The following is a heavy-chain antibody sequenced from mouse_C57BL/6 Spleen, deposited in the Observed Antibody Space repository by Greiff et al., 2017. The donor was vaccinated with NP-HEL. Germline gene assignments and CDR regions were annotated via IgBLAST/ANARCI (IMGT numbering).Heavy chain of an antibody. CDR1: GFTFSDYG. CDR2: ISSGSSTI. Sequence: EVKLMESGGGLVKPGGSLKLSCAASGFTFSDYGMHWVRQAPEKGLEWVAYISSGSSTIYYADTVKGRFTISRDNAKNTLFLQMTSLRSEDTAMYYCARHYFYAMDYWGQGTSVTVSS. CDR3: ARHYFYAMDY. J-gene: IGHJ4*01. V-gene: IGHV5-17*01. D-gene: IGHD1-1*01.